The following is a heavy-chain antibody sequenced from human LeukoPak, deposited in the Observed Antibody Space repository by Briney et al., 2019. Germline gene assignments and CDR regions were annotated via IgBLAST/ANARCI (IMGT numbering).Heavy chain of an antibody. CDR3: AGGSRYSSSWRALDY. Sequence: GGSLRLSCAASGFTFSSYWMHWVRQAPGKGLVWVSRINTDGSSTSYADSVKGRFTISRDNAKNTLYLQMNSLRAEDTAVYYCAGGSRYSSSWRALDYWGQGTLVTVSS. V-gene: IGHV3-74*01. J-gene: IGHJ4*02. CDR2: INTDGSST. CDR1: GFTFSSYW. D-gene: IGHD6-13*01.